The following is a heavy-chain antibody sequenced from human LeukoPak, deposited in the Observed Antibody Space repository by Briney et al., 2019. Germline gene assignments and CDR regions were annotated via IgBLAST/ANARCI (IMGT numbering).Heavy chain of an antibody. CDR1: GGSISSYY. CDR2: IYHTGST. CDR3: ARRGRNSSGWQDYL. V-gene: IGHV4-59*01. D-gene: IGHD6-25*01. Sequence: SETLSLTCTVSGGSISSYYWSWIRQPPGKKLEWMANIYHTGSTNYNPSLSSRLTISIDTAKNQFSLKLTTVTAADTAVYYCARRGRNSSGWQDYLWGQGTLVTVSS. J-gene: IGHJ4*02.